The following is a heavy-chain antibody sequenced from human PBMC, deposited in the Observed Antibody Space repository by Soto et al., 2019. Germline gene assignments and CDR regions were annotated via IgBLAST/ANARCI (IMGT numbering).Heavy chain of an antibody. CDR1: GFTFSDYF. D-gene: IGHD2-2*01. CDR3: VRDSARIVVVPRVDGDNWLDP. Sequence: GESLKISCAASGFTFSDYFMSWIRQAPGKGLEWVSFISGSSDNIKYADSVKGRFTISRDNAKNSLYLQMNSLRAEDTAVYYCVRDSARIVVVPRVDGDNWLDPWGQGTLVTVS. J-gene: IGHJ5*02. V-gene: IGHV3-11*06. CDR2: ISGSSDNI.